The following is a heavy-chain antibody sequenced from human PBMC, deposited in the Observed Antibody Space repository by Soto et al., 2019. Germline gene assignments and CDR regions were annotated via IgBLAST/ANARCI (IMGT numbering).Heavy chain of an antibody. CDR1: GGSFSGYY. J-gene: IGHJ6*02. CDR3: ARDLWGYCGTDCYPLDV. Sequence: SETLSLTCAVYGGSFSGYYWSWIRPTPGKGLEWIGEINHSGSTNYNPSLKSRVTISVDTSKNQFSLKLNSVTAADTAVYYCARDLWGYCGTDCYPLDVWGQGTTVTVS. V-gene: IGHV4-34*01. D-gene: IGHD2-21*02. CDR2: INHSGST.